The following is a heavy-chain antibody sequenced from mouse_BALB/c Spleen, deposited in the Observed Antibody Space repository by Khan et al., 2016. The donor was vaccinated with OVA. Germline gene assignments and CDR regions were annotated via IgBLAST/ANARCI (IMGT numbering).Heavy chain of an antibody. V-gene: IGHV2-6-1*01. J-gene: IGHJ4*01. CDR3: GRQPYYHYNIMDY. D-gene: IGHD2-10*01. Sequence: QVQLKESGPGLVAPSQSLSITCTISGFSLTNYGVHWVRQPPGKGLEWLVVIWNDGNTAYNSALKSRLTISKDNSKSQVFLKMNSLQTDDTAMYFCGRQPYYHYNIMDYWGQGTSVTVSS. CDR2: IWNDGNT. CDR1: GFSLTNYG.